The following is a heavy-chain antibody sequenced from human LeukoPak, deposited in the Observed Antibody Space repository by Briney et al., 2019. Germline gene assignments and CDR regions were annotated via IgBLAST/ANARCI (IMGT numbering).Heavy chain of an antibody. V-gene: IGHV3-30*02. CDR2: LTYDGTNK. J-gene: IGHJ4*02. CDR3: AKDMGYCSSATCYGLDY. D-gene: IGHD2-2*01. Sequence: GGSLRLSCTASGFTFSSYGMHWVRQAPGKGLDWVAFLTYDGTNKYYADSVRGRFTISRDNSKNTLFLQMNSLRAEDTAIYYCAKDMGYCSSATCYGLDYWGQGTLVTVSS. CDR1: GFTFSSYG.